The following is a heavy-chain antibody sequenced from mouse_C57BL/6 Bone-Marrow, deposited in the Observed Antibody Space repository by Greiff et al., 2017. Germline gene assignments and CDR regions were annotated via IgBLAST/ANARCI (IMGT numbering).Heavy chain of an antibody. Sequence: ESGPGLVKPSQSLSLTCSVTGYSITSGYYWNWIRQFPGNKLEWMGYISYDGSNNYNPSLKNRISITRDTSKNQFFLKLNSVTTEDTATYYCARAGGSHWYFYVWGTGTTVTVSS. CDR3: ARAGGSHWYFYV. V-gene: IGHV3-6*01. CDR2: ISYDGSN. J-gene: IGHJ1*03. CDR1: GYSITSGYY. D-gene: IGHD1-1*01.